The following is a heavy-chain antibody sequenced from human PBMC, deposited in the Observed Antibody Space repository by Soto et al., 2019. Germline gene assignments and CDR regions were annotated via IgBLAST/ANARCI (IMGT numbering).Heavy chain of an antibody. Sequence: TLSVACTISGDSASRVGCLWAWPRRPPGKGLEWIGYIYNGGSTYYRPYLESRMHMSLDATRNHYSLRLTSVTAADTAVYFCARAQAGLETISYFDYWGQGNLVT. D-gene: IGHD1-1*01. CDR3: ARAQAGLETISYFDY. CDR2: IYNGGST. J-gene: IGHJ4*02. V-gene: IGHV4-30-4*01. CDR1: GDSASRVGCL.